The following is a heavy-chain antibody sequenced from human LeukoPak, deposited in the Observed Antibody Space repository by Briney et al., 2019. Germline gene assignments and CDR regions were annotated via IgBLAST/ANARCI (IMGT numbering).Heavy chain of an antibody. J-gene: IGHJ6*02. V-gene: IGHV3-48*01. Sequence: GGSLRLSCAASGFTFSSYSMNWVRQAPGKGLEWVSYISSSSSTIYYADSVKGRFTISRDNAKNSLYLQMNSLRAEDTAVYYCARDEYYYDSSGLYYYYGMDVWGQGTTVTVSS. D-gene: IGHD3-22*01. CDR3: ARDEYYYDSSGLYYYYGMDV. CDR2: ISSSSSTI. CDR1: GFTFSSYS.